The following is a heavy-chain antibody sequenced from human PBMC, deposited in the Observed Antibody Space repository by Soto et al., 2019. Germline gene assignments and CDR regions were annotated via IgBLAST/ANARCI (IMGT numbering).Heavy chain of an antibody. CDR2: IIPIFGTA. CDR1: GGTFSSYA. D-gene: IGHD4-4*01. V-gene: IGHV1-69*13. CDR3: ARGETTVRQDYYGMDV. J-gene: IGHJ6*02. Sequence: SVKVSCKASGGTFSSYAISWVRQAPGQGLEWMGGIIPIFGTANYAQKFQGRVTITADESTSTAYMELSSLRSEDTAVYYCARGETTVRQDYYGMDVWGQGTTVTVSS.